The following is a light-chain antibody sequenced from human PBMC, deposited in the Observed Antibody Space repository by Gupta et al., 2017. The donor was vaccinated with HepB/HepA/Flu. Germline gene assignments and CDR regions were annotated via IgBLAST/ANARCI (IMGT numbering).Light chain of an antibody. J-gene: IGKJ4*01. CDR3: QHYYSSPPT. Sequence: DIVMTQSPDSLAVSLGEWATINCKSSQSVLYNNRNYLPWYQQKSGQPPKLLIYWASTRESGVPDRFSGSGSGTDFTLTISSLQAEDVAVYYCQHYYSSPPTFGGGTKAEIK. CDR2: WAS. CDR1: QSVLYNNRNY. V-gene: IGKV4-1*01.